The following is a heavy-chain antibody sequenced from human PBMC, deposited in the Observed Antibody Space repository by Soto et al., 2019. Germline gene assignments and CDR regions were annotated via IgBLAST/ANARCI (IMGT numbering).Heavy chain of an antibody. CDR1: GFTFSHFG. D-gene: IGHD2-21*02. J-gene: IGHJ4*02. CDR2: ISYDGSDK. V-gene: IGHV3-30*18. CDR3: AKDRTVGFGGDCHFDY. Sequence: QVHLVESGGGVVQPGRSLRLSCAASGFTFSHFGVHWVRQAPGKGLEWLTVISYDGSDKYYADSVKGRFTISRDTSKNTLYLQIDSLRPEDTAVYYCAKDRTVGFGGDCHFDYWGQGTLVTVSS.